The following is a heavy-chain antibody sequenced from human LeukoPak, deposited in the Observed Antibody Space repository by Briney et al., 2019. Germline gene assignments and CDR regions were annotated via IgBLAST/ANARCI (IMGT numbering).Heavy chain of an antibody. CDR2: IRSSDGTV. Sequence: GGSLRLSCVASGFTFSYYTMNWARQAAGKGLEWISYIRSSDGTVSYADSVKGRFTISTDTAKNSLFLQMNSLSAEDTAVYYCARDHAYAFDIWGQGTMVTVSS. CDR1: GFTFSYYT. CDR3: ARDHAYAFDI. V-gene: IGHV3-48*01. J-gene: IGHJ3*02.